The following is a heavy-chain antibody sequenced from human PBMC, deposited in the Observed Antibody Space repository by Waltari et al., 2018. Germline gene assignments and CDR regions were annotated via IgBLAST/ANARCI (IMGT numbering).Heavy chain of an antibody. V-gene: IGHV3-48*04. D-gene: IGHD6-13*01. CDR2: ISSSSTI. J-gene: IGHJ4*02. Sequence: EVQLVESGGGLVQPGGSLRLSCAASGFTFSSYSMNWVRQAPGKGLEWVSYISSSSTIYYADSVKGRFTISRDNAKNSLYLQMNSLRAEDTAVYYCARKSAALDYWGQGTLVTVSS. CDR1: GFTFSSYS. CDR3: ARKSAALDY.